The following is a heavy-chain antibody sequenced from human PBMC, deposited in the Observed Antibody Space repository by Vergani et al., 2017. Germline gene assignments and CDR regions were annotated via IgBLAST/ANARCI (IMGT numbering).Heavy chain of an antibody. Sequence: QVQLVESGGGLVKPGGSLRLSCAASGFTFSDYYMSWIRQAPGKGLEWVSYISSSGSTIYYADSVKGRFTISSDNSKNTLYLQMNSLRAEDTAVYYWAKAHGAEGAIDYWGQGTLVTVSS. D-gene: IGHD4-17*01. CDR1: GFTFSDYY. CDR2: ISSSGSTI. J-gene: IGHJ4*02. CDR3: AKAHGAEGAIDY. V-gene: IGHV3-11*04.